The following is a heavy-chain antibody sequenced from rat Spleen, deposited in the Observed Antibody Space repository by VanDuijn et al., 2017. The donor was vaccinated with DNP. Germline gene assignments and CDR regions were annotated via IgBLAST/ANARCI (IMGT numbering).Heavy chain of an antibody. CDR3: ARWTRYFDY. D-gene: IGHD1-7*01. V-gene: IGHV3-3*01. J-gene: IGHJ2*01. CDR2: FDGAGST. Sequence: EVQLQASGPGLVKPSQSLSLTCSVTAYSITSSFRWNWIRKFPGNKLEWMGYFDGAGSTNYNPSLKSRISITRATSKNHFFLHLNSVTTEDTATYYCARWTRYFDYWGQGVMVTVSS. CDR1: AYSITSSFR.